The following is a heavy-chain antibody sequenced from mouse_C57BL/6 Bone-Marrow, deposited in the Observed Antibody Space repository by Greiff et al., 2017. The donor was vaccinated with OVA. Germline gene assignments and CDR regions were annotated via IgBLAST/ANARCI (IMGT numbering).Heavy chain of an antibody. CDR1: GYTFTGYW. J-gene: IGHJ2*01. V-gene: IGHV1-9*01. Sequence: QVQLKQSGAELMKPGASVKLSCKATGYTFTGYWIEWVKQRPGHGLEWIGEILTGSGSTNYNEKFKGKATFTADTSSNTAYMQLSSLTTEDSAIYYCAREGAYYYGSSYFDYWGQGTTLTVSS. CDR2: ILTGSGST. D-gene: IGHD1-1*01. CDR3: AREGAYYYGSSYFDY.